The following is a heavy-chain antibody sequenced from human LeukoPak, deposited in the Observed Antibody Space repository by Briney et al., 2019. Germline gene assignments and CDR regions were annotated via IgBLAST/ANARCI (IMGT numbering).Heavy chain of an antibody. V-gene: IGHV1-69*04. CDR1: GGTFSSYA. D-gene: IGHD6-19*01. Sequence: SVKVSCKASGGTFSSYAISWVRQAPGQGLEWMGRIIPILGIANYAQKLQGRVTMTTDTSTSTAYMVLRSLRSDDTAVYYCARGGWPIDYWGQGTLVTVSS. CDR2: IIPILGIA. J-gene: IGHJ4*02. CDR3: ARGGWPIDY.